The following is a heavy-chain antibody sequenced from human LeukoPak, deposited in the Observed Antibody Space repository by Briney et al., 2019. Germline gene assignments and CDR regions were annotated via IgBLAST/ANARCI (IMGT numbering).Heavy chain of an antibody. V-gene: IGHV3-33*01. D-gene: IGHD3-22*01. Sequence: GGSLRLSCAASGFTFSSYGMHWVRQAPGKGLEWVAVIWYDGSNKYYADSVKGRFTISRDNSKDTLYLQMNSLRAEDTAVYYCARDRYDSGGYTDYWGQGTLVTVSS. CDR2: IWYDGSNK. CDR3: ARDRYDSGGYTDY. J-gene: IGHJ4*02. CDR1: GFTFSSYG.